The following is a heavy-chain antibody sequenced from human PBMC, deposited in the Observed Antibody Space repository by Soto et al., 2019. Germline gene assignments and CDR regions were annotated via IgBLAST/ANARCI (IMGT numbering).Heavy chain of an antibody. CDR2: VHISGHS. J-gene: IGHJ5*01. V-gene: IGHV4-4*02. CDR3: ARVRQGCSANSCYFDP. D-gene: IGHD2-15*01. CDR1: GGSVRAPDW. Sequence: SETLSLTCTLSGGSVRAPDWWNWVRQSPDKGLEWIAEVHISGHSNYNPSLRSRVSVSIDSSKNQFYLNLNSVTAADTAIYYCARVRQGCSANSCYFDPWGQGTQVTVSS.